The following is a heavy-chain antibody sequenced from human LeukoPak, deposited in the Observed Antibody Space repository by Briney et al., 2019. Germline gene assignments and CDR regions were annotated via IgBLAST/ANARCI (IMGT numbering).Heavy chain of an antibody. CDR1: GGSISSSSNY. Sequence: PSETLSLTCSVSGGSISSSSNYWGWIRQPPGKGLEWIGSIYYSGSTYYNPSLKSRVTISVDTSKNQFSLKLSSVTAADTAVYYCASQNYYDSSDHAFDIWGQGTMVTVSS. D-gene: IGHD3-22*01. V-gene: IGHV4-39*01. CDR2: IYYSGST. J-gene: IGHJ3*02. CDR3: ASQNYYDSSDHAFDI.